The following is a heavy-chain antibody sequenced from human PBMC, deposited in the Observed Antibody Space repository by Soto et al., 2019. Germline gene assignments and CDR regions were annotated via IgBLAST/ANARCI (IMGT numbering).Heavy chain of an antibody. CDR3: VREPWGFSGTWYDY. J-gene: IGHJ4*02. CDR1: KFSFNNYW. CDR2: INHDGSRT. D-gene: IGHD6-13*01. V-gene: IGHV3-74*03. Sequence: PGGSLRLSCAASKFSFNNYWMHWVRQVPGKGPVWVSRINHDGSRTEYADSVKGRFTISRDNTKNTLYLQMNSLRVEDTAMYYCVREPWGFSGTWYDYWGQGTLATVSS.